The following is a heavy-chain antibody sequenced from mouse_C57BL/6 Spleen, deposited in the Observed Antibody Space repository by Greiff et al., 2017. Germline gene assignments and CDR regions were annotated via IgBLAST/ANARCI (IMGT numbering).Heavy chain of an antibody. D-gene: IGHD1-1*01. Sequence: GGGLVQPKGSLKLSCAASGFTFNTYAMHWVRQAPGKGLEWVARIRSKSSNYATYYADSVKDRFTISRDDSQSMLYLQMNNLKTEDTAMYYVVREGGYYGLYYFDYWGQGTTLTVSS. CDR2: IRSKSSNYAT. J-gene: IGHJ2*01. CDR3: VREGGYYGLYYFDY. V-gene: IGHV10-3*01. CDR1: GFTFNTYA.